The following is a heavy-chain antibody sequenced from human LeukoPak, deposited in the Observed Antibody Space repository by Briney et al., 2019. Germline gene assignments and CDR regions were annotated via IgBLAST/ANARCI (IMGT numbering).Heavy chain of an antibody. CDR2: IQYDGSNK. CDR3: ARALINYYDSSGYTRLDY. CDR1: GFIFSKFD. D-gene: IGHD3-22*01. J-gene: IGHJ4*02. V-gene: IGHV3-30*02. Sequence: GGSLRLSCAASGFIFSKFDMHWVRQAPGKGLEWVAFIQYDGSNKYYADSVKGRFTISRDNSKNTLYLQMNSLRAEDTAVYYCARALINYYDSSGYTRLDYWGQGTLVTVSS.